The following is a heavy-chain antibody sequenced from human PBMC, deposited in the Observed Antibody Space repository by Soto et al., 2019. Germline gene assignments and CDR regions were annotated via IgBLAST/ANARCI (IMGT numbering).Heavy chain of an antibody. CDR3: ARRLAAAWGFDY. CDR1: GFTFSTYQ. CDR2: ISSSGKAM. D-gene: IGHD3-16*01. J-gene: IGHJ4*02. Sequence: EVQLVESGGGLAQPGGSLRLSCAASGFTFSTYQMNWVRQAPGKGLEWISHISSSGKAMHYADSVKGRLTISRDNANNTLFLQMNSLSTDDTAVYYCARRLAAAWGFDYWGQGTLVIVSS. V-gene: IGHV3-48*03.